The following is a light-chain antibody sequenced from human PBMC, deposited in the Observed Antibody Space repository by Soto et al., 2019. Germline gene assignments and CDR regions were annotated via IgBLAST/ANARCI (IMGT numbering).Light chain of an antibody. CDR3: SSYTSATTYV. J-gene: IGLJ1*01. CDR2: DVS. Sequence: QSVLTQPASLSGSPGQSITISCAGNSSYVGAYNYDSWYQQYPGEAPKVIIYDVSHRPAGVSNRFSGSKSGNTASLTISGLQTQDEADYYCSSYTSATTYVFGTGTKVTVL. V-gene: IGLV2-14*01. CDR1: SSYVGAYNY.